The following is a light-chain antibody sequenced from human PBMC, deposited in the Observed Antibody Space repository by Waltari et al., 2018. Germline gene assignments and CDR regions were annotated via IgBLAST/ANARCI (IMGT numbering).Light chain of an antibody. J-gene: IGKJ1*01. V-gene: IGKV3-15*01. CDR1: QNIGRN. Sequence: EIVMTQSPAILSVSPGERATLSCRASQNIGRNLGWYQQKPGQAPRLLIYGASTRATGVPARFSGSGSGTDFTLTISSLQSEDFAVYYCQHYHNWPPWTFGQGTTVEIK. CDR2: GAS. CDR3: QHYHNWPPWT.